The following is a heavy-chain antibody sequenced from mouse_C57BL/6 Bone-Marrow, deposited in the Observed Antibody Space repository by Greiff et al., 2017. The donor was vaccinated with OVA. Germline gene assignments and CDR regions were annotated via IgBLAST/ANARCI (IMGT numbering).Heavy chain of an antibody. CDR2: IYWDDDK. V-gene: IGHV8-12*01. Sequence: QVTLKESGPGILQSSQTLSLTCSFSGFSLNTSNMGVRWIRQPSGKGLEWLAHIYWDDDKRYNPSLKSRLTISKHTSSNQVFLKITSVDTADTATYFCARRGSYDTRGYYAMDYWGQGTSVTVSS. CDR1: GFSLNTSNMG. J-gene: IGHJ4*01. D-gene: IGHD2-12*01. CDR3: ARRGSYDTRGYYAMDY.